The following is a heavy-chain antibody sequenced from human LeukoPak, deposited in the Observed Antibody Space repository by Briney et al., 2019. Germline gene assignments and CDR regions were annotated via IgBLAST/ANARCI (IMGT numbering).Heavy chain of an antibody. Sequence: GGSLRLSCAASGFTFSDYEMNWVRQAPGKGLEWLSYISTGGRTIKYADSVKGRFTISRDNARSSLFLQMTNLRVEDTAVYFCARGATVTYYFDYWGQGALVAVSS. V-gene: IGHV3-48*03. CDR2: ISTGGRTI. J-gene: IGHJ4*02. CDR3: ARGATVTYYFDY. CDR1: GFTFSDYE. D-gene: IGHD4-17*01.